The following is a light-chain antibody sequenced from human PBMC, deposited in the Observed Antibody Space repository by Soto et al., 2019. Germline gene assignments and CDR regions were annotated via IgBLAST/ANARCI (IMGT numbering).Light chain of an antibody. V-gene: IGKV1-12*01. CDR2: AAS. J-gene: IGKJ4*01. Sequence: DIHMTQSPSSVSTSVGDRVTITCRASQGITNWLAWYQQKPGKAPKLPIYAASGLPSGVPSRFSGSGSGTDFTLTISSLQPEDFATYYCQQANSFPLTFGGGTKVDIK. CDR3: QQANSFPLT. CDR1: QGITNW.